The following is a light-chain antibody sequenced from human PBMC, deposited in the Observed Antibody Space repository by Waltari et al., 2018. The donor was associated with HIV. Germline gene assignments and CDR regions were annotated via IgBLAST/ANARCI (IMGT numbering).Light chain of an antibody. CDR2: ESS. CDR3: QQYYTSPPT. Sequence: DLQMTQSPSSLSASFGDRVPHTCRANQTVKMFLNWYQPLPGKAPKLLIFESSTLQNGVPSRFTGSGSETDFTLTISSLQLDDFAAYYCQQYYTSPPTFGQGTRLDIK. J-gene: IGKJ2*01. CDR1: QTVKMF. V-gene: IGKV1-39*01.